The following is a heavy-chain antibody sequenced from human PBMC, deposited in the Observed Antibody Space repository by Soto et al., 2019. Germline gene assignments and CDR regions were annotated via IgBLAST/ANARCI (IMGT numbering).Heavy chain of an antibody. Sequence: GGSLRLSCAASGFTGSSNYMSWVRQAPGKGLEWVSVIYSGGSTYYADSVKGRFTISRDNSKNTLYLQMNSLRAEDTAVYYCARTIFGVVISYYFDYWGQGTLVTVSS. V-gene: IGHV3-66*01. CDR1: GFTGSSNY. CDR3: ARTIFGVVISYYFDY. J-gene: IGHJ4*02. CDR2: IYSGGST. D-gene: IGHD3-3*01.